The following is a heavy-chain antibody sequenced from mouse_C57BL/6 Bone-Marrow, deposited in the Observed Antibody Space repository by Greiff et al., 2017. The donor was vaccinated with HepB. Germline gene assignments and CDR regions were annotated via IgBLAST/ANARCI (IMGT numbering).Heavy chain of an antibody. CDR2: ISSGGDYI. D-gene: IGHD3-1*01. CDR3: TRDRGAFAY. V-gene: IGHV5-9-1*02. J-gene: IGHJ3*01. CDR1: GFTFSSYA. Sequence: EVQLVESGEGLVKPGGSLKLSCAASGFTFSSYAMSWVRQTPEKRLEWVAYISSGGDYIYYADTVKGRISISRDNARNTLYLQMSSLKSEDTAMYYCTRDRGAFAYWGQGTLVTVSA.